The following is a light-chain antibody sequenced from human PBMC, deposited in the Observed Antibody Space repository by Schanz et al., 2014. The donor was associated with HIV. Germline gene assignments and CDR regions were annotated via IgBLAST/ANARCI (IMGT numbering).Light chain of an antibody. CDR3: QRYNSYSHT. Sequence: EIVLTQSPGSLSLSPGGRATLSCGASQRLSSAYLAWYQQKRAQPPRLVIYATSTRAAGIPDRFSGTGSGTDFTLTISSLQPDDFATYYCQRYNSYSHTFGQGTKLDIK. J-gene: IGKJ2*01. CDR2: ATS. V-gene: IGKV3-20*01. CDR1: QRLSSAY.